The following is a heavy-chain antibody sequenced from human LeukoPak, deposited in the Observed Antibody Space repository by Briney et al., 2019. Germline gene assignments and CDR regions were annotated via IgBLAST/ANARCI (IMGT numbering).Heavy chain of an antibody. D-gene: IGHD6-13*01. CDR3: ARDPRGAAGTYGMDV. V-gene: IGHV3-21*01. CDR1: GFTFSSYS. CDR2: ISSSSNYV. Sequence: PGGSLRLSCAASGFTFSSYSMNWVRQAPGKGLEWVSSISSSSNYVFYADSVKGRITISRDNAKNSLYLQINSLRAEDTAVYYCARDPRGAAGTYGMDVWGQGTTVTASS. J-gene: IGHJ6*02.